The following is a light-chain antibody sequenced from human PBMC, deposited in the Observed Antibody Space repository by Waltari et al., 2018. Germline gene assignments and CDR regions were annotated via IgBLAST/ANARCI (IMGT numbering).Light chain of an antibody. J-gene: IGKJ5*01. V-gene: IGKV1-39*01. CDR1: QSVSSY. CDR3: QQSYSTLRIT. Sequence: DIQMTQSPSSLSASLGDRVTVTCRASQSVSSYLNWYQQKPGKAPKLLIYAASNLQSGVPSRFSCSGSGTDFTLTISSLQPEDFATYYCQQSYSTLRITFGQGTRLEIK. CDR2: AAS.